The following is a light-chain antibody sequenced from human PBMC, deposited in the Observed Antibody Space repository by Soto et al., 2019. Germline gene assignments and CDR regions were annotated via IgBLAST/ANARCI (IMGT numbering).Light chain of an antibody. J-gene: IGKJ1*01. CDR3: QQRADWWT. CDR2: DAS. Sequence: EIVVTRSPATLSLSPGERATLSCRASQSVSSHLAWYQQKPGQAPRLLIDDASNRATGIPARFSGSGSGTDFTLTISSLEPEDSAVYYCQQRADWWTFGQGTKV. CDR1: QSVSSH. V-gene: IGKV3-11*01.